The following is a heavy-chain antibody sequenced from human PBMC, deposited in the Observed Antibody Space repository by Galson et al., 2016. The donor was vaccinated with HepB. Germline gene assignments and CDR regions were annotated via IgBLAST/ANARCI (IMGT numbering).Heavy chain of an antibody. J-gene: IGHJ4*02. CDR2: IGSKAYGGTT. CDR1: GYSISSGYY. D-gene: IGHD5-18*01. Sequence: LSLTCTVSGYSISSGYYWGWIRQPPGKGLEWIGFIGSKAYGGTTEYAASVEDRFTFSRDDSKSIAFLQMNSLKTEDTAVYYCTFVYSYGLHYFDYWGQGTLVTVSS. CDR3: TFVYSYGLHYFDY. V-gene: IGHV3-49*03.